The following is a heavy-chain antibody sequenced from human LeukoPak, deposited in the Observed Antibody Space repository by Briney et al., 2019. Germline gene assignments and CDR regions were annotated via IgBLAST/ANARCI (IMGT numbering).Heavy chain of an antibody. J-gene: IGHJ4*02. CDR3: AKDQYGGYFDY. V-gene: IGHV3-23*01. CDR2: ISESGGSP. CDR1: GFIFSNYG. Sequence: GGSLRLSCAASGFIFSNYGMNWVRQAPGKGLEWVSGISESGGSPYYTDSVKGRFTISRDNSKNTLHLHINSLRVEGTAVYYCAKDQYGGYFDYWGQGTLVTVSS. D-gene: IGHD2/OR15-2a*01.